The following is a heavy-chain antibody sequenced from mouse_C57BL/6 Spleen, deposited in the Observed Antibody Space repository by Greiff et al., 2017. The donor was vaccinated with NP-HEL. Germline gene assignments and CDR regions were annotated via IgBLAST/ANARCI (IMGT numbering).Heavy chain of an antibody. CDR1: GYTFTSYW. Sequence: QVQLQQPGAELVKPGASVKLSCKASGYTFTSYWMQWVKQRPGQGLEWIGEIDPSGSYTNYNQKFKGKATLTVDTSSSTAYMQLSSLTSEDSAVYYCARRAVTGYFDDWGKGTTLSVSS. V-gene: IGHV1-50*01. CDR2: IDPSGSYT. D-gene: IGHD2-12*01. J-gene: IGHJ2*01. CDR3: ARRAVTGYFDD.